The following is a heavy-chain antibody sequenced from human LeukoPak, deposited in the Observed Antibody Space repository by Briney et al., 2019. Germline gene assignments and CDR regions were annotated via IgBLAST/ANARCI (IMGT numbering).Heavy chain of an antibody. CDR1: GFTLSSYA. J-gene: IGHJ4*02. CDR3: AKSLGPISNIAARPLVY. CDR2: ISGSGGST. V-gene: IGHV3-23*01. Sequence: PGGSLRLSCAASGFTLSSYAMSCVRQAPGKGLEWVSAISGSGGSTYYADSVKGRFTISRDNSKNTLYLQVNSLRAEDTAVYYCAKSLGPISNIAARPLVYWGLGTLVTVSS. D-gene: IGHD6-6*01.